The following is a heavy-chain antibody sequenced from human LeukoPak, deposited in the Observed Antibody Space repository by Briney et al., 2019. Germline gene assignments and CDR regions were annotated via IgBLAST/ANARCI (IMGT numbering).Heavy chain of an antibody. CDR1: GGSFSGYY. V-gene: IGHV4-34*01. CDR2: INHSGST. J-gene: IGHJ4*02. CDR3: ASNKRWLPAER. D-gene: IGHD5-24*01. Sequence: KPSETLSLTCAVYGGSFSGYYWSWIRQPPGKGLEWIGEINHSGSTNYNPSLKSRVTISVDTSKNQFSLKLSSVTAADTAVYYCASNKRWLPAERWDQGTLVTVSS.